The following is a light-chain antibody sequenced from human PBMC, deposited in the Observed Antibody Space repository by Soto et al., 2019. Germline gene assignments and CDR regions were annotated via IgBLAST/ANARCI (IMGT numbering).Light chain of an antibody. J-gene: IGKJ1*01. V-gene: IGKV1-5*01. CDR3: QHYNSYSQT. Sequence: DIQMTQSPPTLSASVGDRVTITCRASQSIRHYLAWYQQMPGKAPKLLIYGASTLQSGVPSRFSGSGSGTEFTLTISSLQPDEFGTYFCQHYNSYSQTFGQGTKVEIK. CDR1: QSIRHY. CDR2: GAS.